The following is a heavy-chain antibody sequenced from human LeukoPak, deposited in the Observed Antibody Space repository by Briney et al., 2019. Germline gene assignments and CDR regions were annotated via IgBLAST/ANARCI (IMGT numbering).Heavy chain of an antibody. J-gene: IGHJ4*02. Sequence: ASVKVSCKASGYTFTGYYMHWVRQAPGQGLEWMGWINPNSGGTNYAQKFQGRVTMTRDTSISTAYMELSRLRSDDAAVYYCARGLIPAATPFDYWGQGTLVTVSP. V-gene: IGHV1-2*02. D-gene: IGHD2-2*01. CDR3: ARGLIPAATPFDY. CDR2: INPNSGGT. CDR1: GYTFTGYY.